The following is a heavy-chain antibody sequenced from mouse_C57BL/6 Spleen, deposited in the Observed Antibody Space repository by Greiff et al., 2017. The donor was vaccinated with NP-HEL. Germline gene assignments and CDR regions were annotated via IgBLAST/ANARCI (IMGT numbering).Heavy chain of an antibody. CDR2: IYPRSGNT. CDR1: GYTFTSYG. CDR3: ARYHYDYDDVFDD. Sequence: QVQLQQSGAELARPGASVKLSCKASGYTFTSYGISWVKQRTGQGLEWIGEIYPRSGNTYYNEKFKGKATLTADKSSSTAYMGLRSLTSEDSAVYFCARYHYDYDDVFDDWGQGTTLTVSS. V-gene: IGHV1-81*01. D-gene: IGHD2-4*01. J-gene: IGHJ2*01.